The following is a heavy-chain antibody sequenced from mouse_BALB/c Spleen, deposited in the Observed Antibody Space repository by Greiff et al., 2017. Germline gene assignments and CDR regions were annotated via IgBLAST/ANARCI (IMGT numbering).Heavy chain of an antibody. CDR1: GYTFTDYE. CDR2: IDPETGGT. V-gene: IGHV1-15*01. Sequence: QVQLQQSGAELVRPGASVTLSCKASGYTFTDYEMHWVKQTPVHGLEWIGAIDPETGGTAYNQKFKGKATLTADKSSSTAYMELRSLTSEDSAVSYSIQHHTPAFDYWGQGTTLSDSS. J-gene: IGHJ2*01. CDR3: IQHHTPAFDY. D-gene: IGHD1-2*01.